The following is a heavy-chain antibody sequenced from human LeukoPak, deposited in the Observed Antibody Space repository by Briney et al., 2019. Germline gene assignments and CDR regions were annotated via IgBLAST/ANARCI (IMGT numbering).Heavy chain of an antibody. J-gene: IGHJ6*02. CDR3: ARFRWGDYYYYGVDV. D-gene: IGHD3-16*01. V-gene: IGHV3-7*05. CDR1: GFTFNRYW. Sequence: GGSLRLSCAASGFTFNRYWMNWVRQAPGKGLEWVAHIKEDGSEKYYVDSVKGRFTISRDNAKNLVYLQMSSLRAEDTAVYYCARFRWGDYYYYGVDVWGQGTTVIVSS. CDR2: IKEDGSEK.